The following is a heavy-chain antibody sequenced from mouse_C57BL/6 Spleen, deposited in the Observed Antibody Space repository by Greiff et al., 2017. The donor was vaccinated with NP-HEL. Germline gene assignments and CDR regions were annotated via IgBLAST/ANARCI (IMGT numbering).Heavy chain of an antibody. CDR2: INPNNGGT. CDR3: ARGFYYYGSSYVGAMDY. V-gene: IGHV1-18*01. CDR1: GYTFTDYN. J-gene: IGHJ4*01. D-gene: IGHD1-1*01. Sequence: EVQVVESGPELVKPGASVKIPCKASGYTFTDYNMDWVKQSHGKSLEWIGDINPNNGGTIYNQKFKGKATLTVDKSSSTAYMELRSLTSEDTAVYYCARGFYYYGSSYVGAMDYWGQGTSVTVSS.